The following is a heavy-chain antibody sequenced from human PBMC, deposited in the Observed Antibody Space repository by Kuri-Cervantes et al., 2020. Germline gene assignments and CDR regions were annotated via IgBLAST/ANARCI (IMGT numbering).Heavy chain of an antibody. CDR2: IYHSGNT. CDR1: GGSISSGGYY. D-gene: IGHD6-25*01. CDR3: ARSDSSGWYFDY. Sequence: SETLSLTCTVSGGSISSGGYYWSWIRQPPGKGLEWIGSIYHSGNTYYNPSLKSRVTISVDTSKNQFSLKLSSVTAADTAVYYCARSDSSGWYFDYWGQGNLVTVSS. J-gene: IGHJ4*02. V-gene: IGHV4-39*07.